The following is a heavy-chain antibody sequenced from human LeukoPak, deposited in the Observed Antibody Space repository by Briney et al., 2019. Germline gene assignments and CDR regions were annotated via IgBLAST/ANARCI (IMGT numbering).Heavy chain of an antibody. CDR1: GFTFSGYG. V-gene: IGHV3-33*06. D-gene: IGHD7-27*01. J-gene: IGHJ4*02. Sequence: GGSLRLSCAASGFTFSGYGMHWVRQAPGKGLEWVAVIWYDGSNKYYADSVKGRFTISRDNSKNTLYLQMNSLRAEDTAVYYCAKDGGLWVSAHWGDSWGRGTLVTVSS. CDR3: AKDGGLWVSAHWGDS. CDR2: IWYDGSNK.